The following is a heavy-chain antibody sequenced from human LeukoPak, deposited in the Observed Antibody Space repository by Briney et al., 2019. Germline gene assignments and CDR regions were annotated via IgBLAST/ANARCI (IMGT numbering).Heavy chain of an antibody. CDR3: ARSRQWLANYFDY. Sequence: GSVKVSCKASGYTFTSYYMHWVRQAPGQGLEWMGIINPSGGSTSYAQKFQGRVTMTRVMSTSTVYMELSGLRPEDTAVYYCARSRQWLANYFDYWGQGTLVTVSS. J-gene: IGHJ4*02. CDR2: INPSGGST. V-gene: IGHV1-46*01. CDR1: GYTFTSYY. D-gene: IGHD6-19*01.